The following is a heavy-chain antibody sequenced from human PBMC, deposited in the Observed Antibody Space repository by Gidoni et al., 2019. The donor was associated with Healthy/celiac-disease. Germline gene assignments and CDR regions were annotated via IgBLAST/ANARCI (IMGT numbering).Heavy chain of an antibody. Sequence: QVQLVQSGAEVKKPGASVKVSCKASGYSFTSYDIHWVRPATGQGLEWLGWMNPISGNTGYAQKFQGRVTMTRNTSISTAYMELSSLRSEDTAVYYCATRDATLSDAFDIWGQGTMVTVSS. CDR3: ATRDATLSDAFDI. CDR2: MNPISGNT. J-gene: IGHJ3*02. V-gene: IGHV1-8*01. D-gene: IGHD2-15*01. CDR1: GYSFTSYD.